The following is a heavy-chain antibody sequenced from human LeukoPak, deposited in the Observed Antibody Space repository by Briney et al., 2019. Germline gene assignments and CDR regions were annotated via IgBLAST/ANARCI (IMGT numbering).Heavy chain of an antibody. CDR3: ARSLPGAIGAADF. CDR2: INHSGST. Sequence: SETLSLTCAVYGGSFSSYYWTWIRQPPGKGLEWIGEINHSGSTNYNPSLKSRVTISVDTSKNQFSLKLSSMTAADTGVYYCARSLPGAIGAADFWGQGTLVTVSS. J-gene: IGHJ4*02. D-gene: IGHD3-3*01. CDR1: GGSFSSYY. V-gene: IGHV4-34*01.